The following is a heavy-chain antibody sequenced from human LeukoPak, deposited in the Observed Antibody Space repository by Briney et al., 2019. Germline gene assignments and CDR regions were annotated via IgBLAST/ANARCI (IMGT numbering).Heavy chain of an antibody. CDR3: STVRGVTTFDN. D-gene: IGHD3-10*01. Sequence: PSQTLSLTCSVSGGSISSGDYYWSWIRQPPGKGLEWIGHIYYSGSTHHNPSLKSRVTISVDESQNQFSLNLSSVTAADTAVYYCSTVRGVTTFDNWGQGTLVTVSS. CDR2: IYYSGST. J-gene: IGHJ4*02. V-gene: IGHV4-30-4*03. CDR1: GGSISSGDYY.